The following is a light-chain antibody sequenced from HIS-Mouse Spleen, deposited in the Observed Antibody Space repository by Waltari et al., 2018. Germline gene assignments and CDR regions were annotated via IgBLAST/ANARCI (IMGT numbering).Light chain of an antibody. CDR1: ALPKKY. J-gene: IGLJ2*01. CDR3: YSTDSSGNHRV. V-gene: IGLV3-10*01. CDR2: EDS. Sequence: SYELTQPPSVSVSPGQTARITCSGDALPKKYAYWDQQKSGQAPVLVIDEDSRRTSGIPERFSGSSSGTMATLTISGAQVEDEADYYCYSTDSSGNHRVFGGGTKLTVL.